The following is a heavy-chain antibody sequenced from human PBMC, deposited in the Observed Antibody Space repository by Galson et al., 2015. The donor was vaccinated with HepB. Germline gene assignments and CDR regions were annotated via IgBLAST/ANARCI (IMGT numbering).Heavy chain of an antibody. D-gene: IGHD3-16*02. J-gene: IGHJ4*02. CDR3: ATDAIFRGVIVAFDS. CDR1: GYTFTSYG. CDR2: ISGYNGHT. Sequence: SVKVSCKASGYTFTSYGISWLRQAPGQGLEYMGWISGYNGHTKYAQKLQGRVTMTTDTSTNTAYMELRSLTPEDTAMYYCATDAIFRGVIVAFDSWGQGTLVTVSS. V-gene: IGHV1-18*01.